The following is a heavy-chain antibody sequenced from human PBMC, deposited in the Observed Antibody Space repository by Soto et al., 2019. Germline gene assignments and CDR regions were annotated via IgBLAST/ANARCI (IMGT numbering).Heavy chain of an antibody. D-gene: IGHD3-22*01. V-gene: IGHV6-1*01. Sequence: PSQTLSLTCAISGDSVSSNSAAWNLIRQSPSRGLEWLGRTYYRSKWYNHYAVSLKSRITVSPDTSKNRFSLQLNSVTPDDTAVYYCARSGPSGYIDYWGQGTLVTVS. J-gene: IGHJ4*02. CDR2: TYYRSKWYN. CDR1: GDSVSSNSAA. CDR3: ARSGPSGYIDY.